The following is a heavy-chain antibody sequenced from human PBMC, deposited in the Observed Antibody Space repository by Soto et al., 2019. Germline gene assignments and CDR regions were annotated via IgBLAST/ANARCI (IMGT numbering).Heavy chain of an antibody. D-gene: IGHD3-16*01. V-gene: IGHV3-21*06. Sequence: GGSLRLSCAASGFMFSAYTRNWVRQAPGKGLEWLSSISDDSSYIDYADSLRGRFTVSRDNARNSLYLQIDSLGVEDTAVYYCATPYYFNHWGPGTLVTVYS. CDR1: GFMFSAYT. CDR2: ISDDSSYI. J-gene: IGHJ1*01. CDR3: ATPYYFNH.